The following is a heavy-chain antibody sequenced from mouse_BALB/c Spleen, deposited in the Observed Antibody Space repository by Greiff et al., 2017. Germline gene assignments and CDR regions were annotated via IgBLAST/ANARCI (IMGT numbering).Heavy chain of an antibody. V-gene: IGHV5-12-2*01. CDR1: GFTFSSYT. D-gene: IGHD1-1*02. CDR3: ARLEANSFYLDY. Sequence: EVKLMESGGGLVQPGGSLKLSCAASGFTFSSYTMSWVRQTPEKRLEWVAYISNGGGSTYYPDTVKGRFTISRDNAKNTLYLQMSSLKSEDTAMYYCARLEANSFYLDYWGQGTTLTVSS. J-gene: IGHJ2*01. CDR2: ISNGGGST.